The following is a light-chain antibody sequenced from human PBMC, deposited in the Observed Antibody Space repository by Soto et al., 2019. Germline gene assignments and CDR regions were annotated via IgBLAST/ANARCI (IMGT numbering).Light chain of an antibody. J-gene: IGLJ1*01. CDR2: DNN. CDR1: SSNIGNNY. Sequence: QSVLTQPPSVSAAPGQKVTISCSGSSSNIGNNYVSWYQQLPGTAPKLLIYDNNKRPSGIPDRFSGSKSSTSATLGITGLQTGDEADYYCGTWDSSLSAEVFGTGTKLTVL. CDR3: GTWDSSLSAEV. V-gene: IGLV1-51*01.